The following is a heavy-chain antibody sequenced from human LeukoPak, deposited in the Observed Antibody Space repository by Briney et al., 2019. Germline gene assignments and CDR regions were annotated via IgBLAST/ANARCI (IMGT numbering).Heavy chain of an antibody. V-gene: IGHV4-59*11. D-gene: IGHD6-13*01. CDR2: IYYSGST. CDR3: ARVSYFPYSSSWYHVDY. Sequence: SETLSLTCTVSGSSISSHYWSWIRQPPGKGLEWIGYIYYSGSTNYNPSLKSRVTISVDTSKNQFSLKLSSVTAADTAVYYCARVSYFPYSSSWYHVDYWGQGTLVTVSS. CDR1: GSSISSHY. J-gene: IGHJ4*02.